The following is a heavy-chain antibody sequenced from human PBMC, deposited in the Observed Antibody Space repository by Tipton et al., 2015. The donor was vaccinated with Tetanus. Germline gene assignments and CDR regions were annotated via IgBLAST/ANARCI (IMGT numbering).Heavy chain of an antibody. D-gene: IGHD3-22*01. CDR2: IYHSGST. V-gene: IGHV4-59*01. CDR3: ARHGLRYYDSSGLGAFDI. J-gene: IGHJ3*02. Sequence: TLSLTCTVSGGSITPYYWSWIRQSSGKGLEWIGYIYHSGSTNYNPSLKSRVTISVDTSKNQFSLKLTSVTAADTAVYYCARHGLRYYDSSGLGAFDIWGQGTMVTVSS. CDR1: GGSITPYY.